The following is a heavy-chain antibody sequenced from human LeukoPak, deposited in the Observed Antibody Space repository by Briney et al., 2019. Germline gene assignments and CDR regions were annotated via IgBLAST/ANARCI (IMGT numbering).Heavy chain of an antibody. D-gene: IGHD3-10*02. CDR2: ISSSGSTI. CDR1: GFTFSSYE. V-gene: IGHV3-48*03. CDR3: AELGITMIGGV. Sequence: GGSLRLSCAASGFTFSSYEMNWVRQAPGKGLEWVSYISSSGSTIYYASSVKGRFTISRDNAKNSLYLQMNSLRAEDTAVYYCAELGITMIGGVWGKGTTVTISS. J-gene: IGHJ6*04.